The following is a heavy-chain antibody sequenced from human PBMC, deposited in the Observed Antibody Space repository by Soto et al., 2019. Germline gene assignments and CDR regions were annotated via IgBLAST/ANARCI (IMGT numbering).Heavy chain of an antibody. CDR1: GFTFSSYA. D-gene: IGHD3-3*01. J-gene: IGHJ6*02. CDR3: ARVHYDFWSGPPQGSYYYYGMDV. Sequence: GGSLRLSCAASGFTFSSYAMHWVRQAPGKGLEWVAVISYDGSNKYYADSVKGRFTISRDNSKNTLYLQMNSLRAEDTAVYYCARVHYDFWSGPPQGSYYYYGMDVWGQGTTVTVSS. V-gene: IGHV3-30-3*01. CDR2: ISYDGSNK.